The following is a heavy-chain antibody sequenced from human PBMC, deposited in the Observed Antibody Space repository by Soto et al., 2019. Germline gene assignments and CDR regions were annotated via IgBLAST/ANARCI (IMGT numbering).Heavy chain of an antibody. CDR3: ARDGRKELWVEGLNAMDV. CDR2: ISGYNGQT. V-gene: IGHV1-18*01. CDR1: GYTFTTYG. J-gene: IGHJ6*02. D-gene: IGHD5-18*01. Sequence: QIQLVQPGPEVKKPGASVKVSCKASGYTFTTYGISWVRQAPGQGLEWMGRISGYNGQTNYAQKFRGRVTITTDTSTGTAYMEMRSLRSDDTATYYCARDGRKELWVEGLNAMDVWGQGTTVTVSS.